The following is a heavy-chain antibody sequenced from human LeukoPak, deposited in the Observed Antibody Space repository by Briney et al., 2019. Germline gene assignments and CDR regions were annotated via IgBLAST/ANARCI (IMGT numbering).Heavy chain of an antibody. V-gene: IGHV3-21*01. CDR3: AILGTYGSGSYYSPARNWFDP. Sequence: GGSLRLSCAASGFTFSSYSMNWVRPAPGKGLEWVSSISSSSSYIYYADSVKGRLTISRDNAKNSLYLQMNSLRAEDTAVYYCAILGTYGSGSYYSPARNWFDPWGQGTLVNVSS. J-gene: IGHJ5*02. D-gene: IGHD3-10*01. CDR2: ISSSSSYI. CDR1: GFTFSSYS.